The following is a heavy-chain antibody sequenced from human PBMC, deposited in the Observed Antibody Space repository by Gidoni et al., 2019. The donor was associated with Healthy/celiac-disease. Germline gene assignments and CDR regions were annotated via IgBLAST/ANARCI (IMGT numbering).Heavy chain of an antibody. D-gene: IGHD6-19*01. CDR2: INHSGST. J-gene: IGHJ3*02. Sequence: QVQLQQLCAGLLKPSETLSLTCAVYGGSFRGYYWSWIRQPPGKGLEWIGEINHSGSTNYNPSLKSRVTISVDTSKNQFSLKLSSVTAADTAVYYCARGKGSSGSEFDIWGQGTMVTVSS. CDR3: ARGKGSSGSEFDI. CDR1: GGSFRGYY. V-gene: IGHV4-34*01.